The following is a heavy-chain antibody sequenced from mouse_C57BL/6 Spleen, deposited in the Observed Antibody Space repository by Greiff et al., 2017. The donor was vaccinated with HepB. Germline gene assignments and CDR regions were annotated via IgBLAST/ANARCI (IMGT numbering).Heavy chain of an antibody. V-gene: IGHV1-69*01. D-gene: IGHD2-12*01. J-gene: IGHJ2*01. CDR2: IDPSDSYT. CDR3: ARAFTYYFDY. CDR1: GYTFTSYW. Sequence: QVQLQQPGAELVMPGASVKLSCKASGYTFTSYWMHWVKQRPGQSLEWIGEIDPSDSYTNYNQKFKGKSTLTVDKSSSTAYMQLSSLTSEDSAVYYCARAFTYYFDYWGQGTTLTVSS.